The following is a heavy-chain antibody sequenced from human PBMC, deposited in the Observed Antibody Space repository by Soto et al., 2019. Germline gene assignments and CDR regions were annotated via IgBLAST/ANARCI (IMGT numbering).Heavy chain of an antibody. CDR1: GGTFSSYA. CDR2: IIPIFGTA. Sequence: QVQLVQSGAEVKKPGSSVKVSCKASGGTFSSYAISWVRQAPGQGLEWMGGIIPIFGTANYSQKFQGRVPITADESTSKAYMELRSLRSESTAVYYCATRYSSSSRNFSLYYGMDVWGQGTTVTVSS. J-gene: IGHJ6*02. CDR3: ATRYSSSSRNFSLYYGMDV. V-gene: IGHV1-69*01. D-gene: IGHD6-6*01.